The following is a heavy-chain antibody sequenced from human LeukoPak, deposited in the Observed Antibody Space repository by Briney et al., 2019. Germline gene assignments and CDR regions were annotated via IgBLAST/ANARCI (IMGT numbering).Heavy chain of an antibody. CDR2: ISGSGGST. D-gene: IGHD3-22*01. V-gene: IGHV3-23*01. Sequence: GGSLRLSCAASGFSFSTYAMSWVRQAPGKGLEWVSAISGSGGSTYYADSVKGRFTISRDSSKNTLYLQMNSLRAEDTALYYCARRTYDSSGYDYWGQGTLVTVSS. CDR3: ARRTYDSSGYDY. J-gene: IGHJ4*02. CDR1: GFSFSTYA.